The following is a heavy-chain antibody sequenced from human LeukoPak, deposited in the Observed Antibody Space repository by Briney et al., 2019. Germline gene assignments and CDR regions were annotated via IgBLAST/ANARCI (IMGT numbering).Heavy chain of an antibody. CDR2: ISGSIGST. D-gene: IGHD4-17*01. J-gene: IGHJ4*02. Sequence: PGGSLRLSCVASGFTFSNYAMSWVRQAPAKGLGWVSLISGSIGSTSYAGSVKGRFTISRDTSKSTLYLQMNSLRAEDTAIYYCAKGMTTVTTRSPLDYWGQGTLVTVSS. V-gene: IGHV3-23*01. CDR1: GFTFSNYA. CDR3: AKGMTTVTTRSPLDY.